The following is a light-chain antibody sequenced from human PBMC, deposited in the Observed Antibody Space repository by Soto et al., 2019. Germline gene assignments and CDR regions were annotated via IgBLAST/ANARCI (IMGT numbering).Light chain of an antibody. CDR2: DNK. V-gene: IGLV1-40*01. CDR3: ASWDDRLGAVI. CDR1: SSNSGAGYD. Sequence: QSVLTQPPSVSGAPGQRVTISCTGSSSNSGAGYDVHWYQQLPGTAPKLLIYDNKNRPSGVPDRFSGSKSGTSASLAITGLQAEDEAVYYCASWDDRLGAVIFGRGTKVTVL. J-gene: IGLJ2*01.